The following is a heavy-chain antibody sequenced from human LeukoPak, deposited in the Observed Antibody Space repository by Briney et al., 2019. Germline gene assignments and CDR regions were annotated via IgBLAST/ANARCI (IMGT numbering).Heavy chain of an antibody. J-gene: IGHJ5*02. V-gene: IGHV4-59*01. D-gene: IGHD3-10*01. Sequence: PSETLSLTCTVSGGSISSYYWSWIRQPPGKGLEWIGYIYYSGSTNYNPSLKSRVTISVDTSKNQFSLKLTSVTAADTAVYYCARGPLYYYGSGSYYNTGWFDPWGQGTLVTVSS. CDR3: ARGPLYYYGSGSYYNTGWFDP. CDR1: GGSISSYY. CDR2: IYYSGST.